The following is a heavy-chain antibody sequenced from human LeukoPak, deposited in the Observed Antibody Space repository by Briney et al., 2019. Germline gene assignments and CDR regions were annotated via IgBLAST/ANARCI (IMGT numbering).Heavy chain of an antibody. V-gene: IGHV1-8*02. CDR1: GGTFSSYA. CDR3: ASLLVDSSGYYN. CDR2: MNPNSGNT. D-gene: IGHD3-22*01. Sequence: ASVKVSCKASGGTFSSYAINWVRQATGQGLEWMGWMNPNSGNTGYAQKFQGRVTMTRNTSISTAYMELSSLRSEDTAVYYCASLLVDSSGYYNWGQGTLVTVSS. J-gene: IGHJ4*02.